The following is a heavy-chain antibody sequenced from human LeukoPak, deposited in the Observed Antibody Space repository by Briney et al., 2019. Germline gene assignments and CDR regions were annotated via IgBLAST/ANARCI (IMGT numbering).Heavy chain of an antibody. CDR1: GFTFSRDW. CDR3: AVLDYDSIPDY. CDR2: INSDGSST. J-gene: IGHJ4*02. D-gene: IGHD3-22*01. Sequence: GGSLRLSCAASGFTFSRDWMHWVRQAPGKGLVWISRINSDGSSTVYADSGKGRFTISRDNAKNTLYLQMNSLRAEDTAVYYCAVLDYDSIPDYWGQGTLVTVSS. V-gene: IGHV3-74*01.